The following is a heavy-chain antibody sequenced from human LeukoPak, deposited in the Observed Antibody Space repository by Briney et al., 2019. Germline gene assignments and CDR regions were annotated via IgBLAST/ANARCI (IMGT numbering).Heavy chain of an antibody. CDR3: ARDSRSGNSAD. CDR1: GYTFTSYG. D-gene: IGHD4-23*01. V-gene: IGHV1-18*01. J-gene: IGHJ4*02. CDR2: ISAYNGNT. Sequence: ASVKASCKASGYTFTSYGISWVRQAPGQGLEWMGWISAYNGNTNYAQKLQGRDTMTTDTSTSTAYMELRSLRSDDTAVYCCARDSRSGNSADWGQGTLVTVSS.